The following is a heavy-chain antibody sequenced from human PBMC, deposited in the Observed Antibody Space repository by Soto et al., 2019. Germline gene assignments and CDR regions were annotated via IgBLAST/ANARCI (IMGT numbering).Heavy chain of an antibody. CDR2: IYPGDSDT. Sequence: XESLTTSFKGSGYTFTNYWIGWVRQMPGKGLEWMGIIYPGDSDTKYNPSFQGQVTISADKSITTTYLRWTSLKASDTAIYYCAASIFYYGMDVWGQGTTVTVSS. J-gene: IGHJ6*02. CDR3: AASIFYYGMDV. V-gene: IGHV5-51*01. CDR1: GYTFTNYW.